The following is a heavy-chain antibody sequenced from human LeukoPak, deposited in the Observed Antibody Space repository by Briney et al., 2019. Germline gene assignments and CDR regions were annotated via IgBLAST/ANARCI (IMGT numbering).Heavy chain of an antibody. D-gene: IGHD2-21*02. Sequence: GGSLRLSCAASGFTFSSYEMNWVRQAPGKGLEWVSYISSSGSTIYYADSVKGRFTISRDNAKNSLYLQMNSLRAEDTAVYYCAKGGHDFNPFYWWGQGTLVTVSS. J-gene: IGHJ4*02. V-gene: IGHV3-48*03. CDR1: GFTFSSYE. CDR2: ISSSGSTI. CDR3: AKGGHDFNPFYW.